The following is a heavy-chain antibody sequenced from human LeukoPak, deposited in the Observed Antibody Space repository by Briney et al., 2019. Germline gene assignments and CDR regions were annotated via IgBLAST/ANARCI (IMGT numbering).Heavy chain of an antibody. CDR3: ARVPRTYYYDSSGYRSRDY. CDR1: GYTFTSYG. J-gene: IGHJ4*02. CDR2: ISAYNGNT. Sequence: ASVKVSCKASGYTFTSYGISWVRQAPGQGLEWMGWISAYNGNTNYAQKLQGRVTMTTDTSTSTAYMELRSLRSDDTAVYYCARVPRTYYYDSSGYRSRDYWGQGTLVTVSS. D-gene: IGHD3-22*01. V-gene: IGHV1-18*01.